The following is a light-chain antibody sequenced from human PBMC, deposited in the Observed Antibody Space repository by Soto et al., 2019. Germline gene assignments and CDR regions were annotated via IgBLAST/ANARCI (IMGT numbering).Light chain of an antibody. J-gene: IGKJ1*01. CDR1: QTVSSN. V-gene: IGKV3-15*01. CDR2: GAS. Sequence: EIVMTQSPATLSVSPGERATLFCRASQTVSSNLAWYQQKPGQAPRLLISGASTRATGIPARFSGSGSGTEFTLTISSLQSEDFAVYYCQQYNNWPPWTFGQGTKVDIK. CDR3: QQYNNWPPWT.